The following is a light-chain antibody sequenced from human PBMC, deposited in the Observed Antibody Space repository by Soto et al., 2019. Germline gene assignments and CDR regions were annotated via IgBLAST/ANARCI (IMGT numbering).Light chain of an antibody. J-gene: IGKJ1*01. V-gene: IGKV3-15*01. CDR1: QSVSSN. CDR3: QQYADWPRT. Sequence: EIVLTQSPATLSVSLGERATLSCRASQSVSSNLAWYQQKPGQAPRLLIYGASTRATGIPARFSGSGSATEFTLTISSLQSGDFAVYYCQQYADWPRTFGQGTKVEIK. CDR2: GAS.